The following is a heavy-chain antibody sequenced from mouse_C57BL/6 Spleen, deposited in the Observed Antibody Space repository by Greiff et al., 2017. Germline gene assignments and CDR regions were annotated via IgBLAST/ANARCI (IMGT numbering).Heavy chain of an antibody. D-gene: IGHD1-1*01. CDR1: GYTFTSYW. V-gene: IGHV1-53*01. CDR2: INPSNGGT. J-gene: IGHJ1*03. Sequence: QVQLQQPGTELVKPGASVKLSCKASGYTFTSYWMHWVKQTPGQGLEWIGNINPSNGGTNYNEKFKSKATLTVDKSSSTAYLPLSSLTSEDSAVYYCAREEAYCGKAFHWYFDVWGTGTTVTVSS. CDR3: AREEAYCGKAFHWYFDV.